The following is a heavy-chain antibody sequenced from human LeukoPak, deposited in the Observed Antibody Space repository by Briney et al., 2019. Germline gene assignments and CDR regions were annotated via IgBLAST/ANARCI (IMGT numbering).Heavy chain of an antibody. J-gene: IGHJ6*03. CDR1: GFTFSSYG. Sequence: GGSLRLSCAASGFTFSSYGMHWVRQAPGKGLEWVAFIRYDGSNKYYADSVKGRFTFSRDNSKNTLYLQMNSLRAEDTAVYYCAKDGTNRALLYYYYYHMDVWGKGTTVTVSS. CDR2: IRYDGSNK. D-gene: IGHD3-10*01. CDR3: AKDGTNRALLYYYYYHMDV. V-gene: IGHV3-30*02.